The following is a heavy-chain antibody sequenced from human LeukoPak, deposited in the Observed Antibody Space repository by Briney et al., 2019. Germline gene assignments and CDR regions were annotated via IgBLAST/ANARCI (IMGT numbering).Heavy chain of an antibody. CDR2: INHSGST. Sequence: SETLSLTCAVYAGSFSGYYWSWIRQPPGKGLEWIGEINHSGSTNYNPSLKSRVTISVDTSKNQFSLKLSSVTAADTAVYYCAKDGEPAVRWSLEYFQHWGQGTLVTVSS. V-gene: IGHV4-34*01. CDR3: AKDGEPAVRWSLEYFQH. D-gene: IGHD4-23*01. J-gene: IGHJ1*01. CDR1: AGSFSGYY.